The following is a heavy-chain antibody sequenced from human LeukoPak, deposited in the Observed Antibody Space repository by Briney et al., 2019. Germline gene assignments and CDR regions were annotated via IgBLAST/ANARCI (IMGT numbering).Heavy chain of an antibody. CDR2: IYYSGST. J-gene: IGHJ6*02. CDR3: ARDRDYYDSSGRTYYYYGMDV. D-gene: IGHD3-22*01. V-gene: IGHV4-39*02. CDR1: GGSLSSRNYY. Sequence: PSETLSLTCTVSGGSLSSRNYYWGWIRQPPGKGPEWIVTIYYSGSTYYNPSLKSRVTISVDTSKNHFSLRLSSVTAADTAVYYCARDRDYYDSSGRTYYYYGMDVWGQGTTVTVSS.